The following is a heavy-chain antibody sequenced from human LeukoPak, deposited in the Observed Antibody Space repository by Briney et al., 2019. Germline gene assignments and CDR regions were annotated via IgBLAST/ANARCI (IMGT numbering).Heavy chain of an antibody. CDR3: ARHSREDKNSLDY. D-gene: IGHD2/OR15-2a*01. CDR1: GYSISSGYY. CDR2: IYHSGST. J-gene: IGHJ4*01. Sequence: SETLSLTCAVSGYSISSGYYWGWIRQPPGKGLEWIASIYHSGSTYYDPSIKSRVTISVDRSKNQFSLKLSSVTAADTAVYYCARHSREDKNSLDYWGQGTLVTVSS. V-gene: IGHV4-38-2*01.